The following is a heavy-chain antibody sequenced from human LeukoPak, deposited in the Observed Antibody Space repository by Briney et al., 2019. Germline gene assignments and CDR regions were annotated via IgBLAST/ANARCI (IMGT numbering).Heavy chain of an antibody. D-gene: IGHD3-22*01. J-gene: IGHJ5*02. CDR2: ISYDGSNK. V-gene: IGHV3-30-3*01. Sequence: PGGSLRLSCAASGFTFSSYAMHWVRQAPGKGLEWVAVISYDGSNKYYADSVKGRFTISRDNSKNTLYLQMNSLRAEDTAVYYCAKGSSVGRLMIVVVRTPNNWFDPWGQGTLVTVSS. CDR1: GFTFSSYA. CDR3: AKGSSVGRLMIVVVRTPNNWFDP.